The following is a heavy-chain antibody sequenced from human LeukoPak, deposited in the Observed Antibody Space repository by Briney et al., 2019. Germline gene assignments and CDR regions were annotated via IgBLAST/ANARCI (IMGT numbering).Heavy chain of an antibody. CDR1: GFAFSSYS. V-gene: IGHV3-21*01. CDR3: ARDRSPLYYDSSGYDF. CDR2: IGTSSSDK. D-gene: IGHD3-22*01. J-gene: IGHJ4*02. Sequence: GGSLRLSCAASGFAFSSYSMTWVGQAAGKGVEWVSYIGTSSSDKAYADSVKGRFTISRDNAMKSVYLQMNSPRAEDTAVYYCARDRSPLYYDSSGYDFGGQGTLVTVSS.